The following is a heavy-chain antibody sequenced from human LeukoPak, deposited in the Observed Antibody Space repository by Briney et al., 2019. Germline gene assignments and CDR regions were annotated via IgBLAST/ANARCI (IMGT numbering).Heavy chain of an antibody. CDR2: ISAYNGNT. CDR1: GYTFTSYG. J-gene: IGHJ4*02. CDR3: ARADPYYYGSGSYIVQDY. V-gene: IGHV1-18*01. Sequence: GASVKVSCKASGYTFTSYGISWVRQAPGQGLEWMGWISAYNGNTNYAQKLQGRVTMTTDTSTSTAYMELRSLRSDDTAVYYCARADPYYYGSGSYIVQDYWGRGTLVTVSS. D-gene: IGHD3-10*01.